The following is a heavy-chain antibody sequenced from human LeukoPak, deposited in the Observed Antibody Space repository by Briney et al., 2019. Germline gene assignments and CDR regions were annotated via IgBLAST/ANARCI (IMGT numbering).Heavy chain of an antibody. Sequence: SETLSLTFTVSGGSITNHYWSWIRQSPGKGLECLGYIYYTGSTKYNPSLQSRVTMSVDTSKDQFSLKLTSVTAADSATYYCARLSSGSGYYPSIYYFESWGQGSLVTVSS. D-gene: IGHD3-3*01. CDR2: IYYTGST. V-gene: IGHV4-59*08. CDR1: GGSITNHY. CDR3: ARLSSGSGYYPSIYYFES. J-gene: IGHJ4*02.